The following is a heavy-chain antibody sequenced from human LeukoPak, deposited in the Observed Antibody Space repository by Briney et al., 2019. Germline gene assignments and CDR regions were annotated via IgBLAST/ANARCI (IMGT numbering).Heavy chain of an antibody. CDR3: ARARRADLRFGEAFRHSKAVRAFDI. J-gene: IGHJ3*02. V-gene: IGHV3-48*04. CDR2: ISPGDYTA. CDR1: GITFSSSS. Sequence: TGGSLRLSCLASGITFSSSSMSWVRQAPGKGLEWVSAISPGDYTAYYADSVKGRFTISRDNAKNSLYLQMNSLRAEDTAVFYCARARRADLRFGEAFRHSKAVRAFDIWGQGTMVTVSS. D-gene: IGHD3-10*01.